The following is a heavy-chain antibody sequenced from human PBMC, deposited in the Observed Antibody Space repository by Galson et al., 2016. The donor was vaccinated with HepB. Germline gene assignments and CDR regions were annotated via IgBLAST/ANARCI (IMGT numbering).Heavy chain of an antibody. CDR1: EFTFSSYA. CDR2: MSYDGSQK. CDR3: ARTGRLIAAAGYFDY. Sequence: SLRLSCAASEFTFSSYAMHWVRQAPGKGLEWVAVMSYDGSQKYYADSVKGRFTISRDNSKNTLYLQMDSLRAEDTAVSYCARTGRLIAAAGYFDYWGRGTLVADSS. V-gene: IGHV3-30-3*01. J-gene: IGHJ4*02. D-gene: IGHD6-13*01.